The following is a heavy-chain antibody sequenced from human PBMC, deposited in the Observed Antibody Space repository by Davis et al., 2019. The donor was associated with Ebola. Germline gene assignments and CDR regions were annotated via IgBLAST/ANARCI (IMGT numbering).Heavy chain of an antibody. D-gene: IGHD1-14*01. CDR1: GSTFSSNA. J-gene: IGHJ6*02. CDR3: AGDPLPGEPYYYGMDV. Sequence: GGLLRPPCAALGSTFSSNAMHWVRQAPGKGLEWVAVMSYDGSNKYYADSVKGRFTISRDNSKNTLYLQTNSLGAEDTAVYYCAGDPLPGEPYYYGMDVWGRGTTVTVSS. CDR2: MSYDGSNK. V-gene: IGHV3-30*04.